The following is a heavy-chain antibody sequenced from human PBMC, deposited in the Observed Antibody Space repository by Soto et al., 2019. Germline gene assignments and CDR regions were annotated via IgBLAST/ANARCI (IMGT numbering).Heavy chain of an antibody. V-gene: IGHV4-31*03. Sequence: QVQLQESGPGLVKPSQTLSLTCTVSGGSISSGGYYWSWISQHPGKGLEWIGYIYYRGSTYSHPSHKSRVTKSVDTSKNQFTRKLSSVTAADTAVYYCAREKSSGYYYSCWSDPWGQGTLVTVST. D-gene: IGHD3-22*01. CDR3: AREKSSGYYYSCWSDP. CDR1: GGSISSGGYY. J-gene: IGHJ5*02. CDR2: IYYRGST.